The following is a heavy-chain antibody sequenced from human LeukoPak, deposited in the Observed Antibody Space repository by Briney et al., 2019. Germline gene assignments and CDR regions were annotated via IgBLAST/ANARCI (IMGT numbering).Heavy chain of an antibody. CDR3: ARFSHYYDSSGYPVDY. CDR1: GFTFSSYS. V-gene: IGHV3-21*01. D-gene: IGHD3-22*01. CDR2: ISSSSSYI. J-gene: IGHJ4*02. Sequence: GGSLRLSCAASGFTFSSYSMNWVRQAPGKGLEWVSSISSSSSYIYYADSVKGRFTISRDNAKNSLYLQMNSLRAEDTAVYYCARFSHYYDSSGYPVDYWGQGTLVTVSS.